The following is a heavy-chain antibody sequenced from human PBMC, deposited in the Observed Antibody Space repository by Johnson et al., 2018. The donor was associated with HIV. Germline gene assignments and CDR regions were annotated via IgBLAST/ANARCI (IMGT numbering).Heavy chain of an antibody. V-gene: IGHV3-23*04. D-gene: IGHD2-15*01. CDR1: GFTFSSYA. CDR3: AKDAYCSGGRCYGFGAFDI. Sequence: VQLVESGGGLVQPGGSLSISCAASGFTFSSYAMSWVRQAPGKGLEWVSTIIGSGGSTYYAESVKGRFTISRDNSKNTVYLQMNSLRAEDTAVFYCAKDAYCSGGRCYGFGAFDIWGQGTMVTVSS. CDR2: IIGSGGST. J-gene: IGHJ3*02.